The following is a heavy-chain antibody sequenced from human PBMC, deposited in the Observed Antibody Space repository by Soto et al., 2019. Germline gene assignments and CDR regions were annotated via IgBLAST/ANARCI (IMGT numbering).Heavy chain of an antibody. Sequence: EVQLLESGGGLVQPGGSLRLSCAASGFSFSDYVMNWVRRAPGKGLGWVSTINFSGDKTFYSDSVKGRFTISRDNSRETLFLQMNSLRADDAAVYYCARRARTATTTWGAFDIWGQGTMVTVSS. D-gene: IGHD1-7*01. CDR1: GFSFSDYV. V-gene: IGHV3-23*01. CDR3: ARRARTATTTWGAFDI. J-gene: IGHJ3*02. CDR2: INFSGDKT.